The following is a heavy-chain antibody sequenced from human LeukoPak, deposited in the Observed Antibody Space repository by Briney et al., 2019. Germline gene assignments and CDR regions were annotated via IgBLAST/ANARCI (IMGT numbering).Heavy chain of an antibody. CDR1: GGAISNYN. CDR3: AGRAYEFWNGYHNHYMDV. J-gene: IGHJ6*03. D-gene: IGHD3-3*01. CDR2: IYYGGRT. V-gene: IGHV4-59*07. Sequence: SDPLPLTCTVSGGAISNYNWSWLRPPPGKGLEWSGYIYYGGRTYYSPRLKSRDTISVGPSNNQYSLQLTSVTAADTAMYYCAGRAYEFWNGYHNHYMDVWGKGTTVAVSS.